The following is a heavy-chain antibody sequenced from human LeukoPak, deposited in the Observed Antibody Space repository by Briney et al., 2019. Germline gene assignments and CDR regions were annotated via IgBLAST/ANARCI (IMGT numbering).Heavy chain of an antibody. J-gene: IGHJ4*02. CDR3: ARGAVTGFDF. Sequence: PGGSLRLPCAASGFTFTTYDFHWVRQGAGKGLEWVSGIGKTGDTYYLDSVKGRFTFSRENAWNSLSLQMNSLTAGDTAVYYCARGAVTGFDFWGPGTLVIVSS. V-gene: IGHV3-13*01. D-gene: IGHD4-17*01. CDR1: GFTFTTYD. CDR2: IGKTGDT.